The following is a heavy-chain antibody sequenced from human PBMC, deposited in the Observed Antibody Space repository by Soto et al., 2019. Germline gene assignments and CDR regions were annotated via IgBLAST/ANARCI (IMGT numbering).Heavy chain of an antibody. CDR3: ARGRKVYTSTSYVD. CDR1: GVSFSGFS. Sequence: QVQLQQWGAGLLKPSETLSLTCAVYGVSFSGFSWSWIRQPSGKGLEWIGEINHSGSTNYNPSFKSRVTISEDTSKNQFSLKLSSVTAADTAVYYCARGRKVYTSTSYVDWGQGTLVTVSS. V-gene: IGHV4-34*01. J-gene: IGHJ4*02. D-gene: IGHD6-13*01. CDR2: INHSGST.